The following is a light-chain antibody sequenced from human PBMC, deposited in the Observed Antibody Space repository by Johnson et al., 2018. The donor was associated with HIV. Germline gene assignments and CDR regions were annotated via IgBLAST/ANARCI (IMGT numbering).Light chain of an antibody. CDR3: AARDDSLNGSYV. J-gene: IGLJ1*01. CDR2: RNN. Sequence: QSVLTQSPSASGPPGQRVTISCSGSSSNIGSNTVNWYQQLPGTAPKLLIYRNNQRPSGVPDRFSGSKSGTSASLAISGLQAEDEADYYCAARDDSLNGSYVFGTGTKVTVL. V-gene: IGLV1-44*01. CDR1: SSNIGSNT.